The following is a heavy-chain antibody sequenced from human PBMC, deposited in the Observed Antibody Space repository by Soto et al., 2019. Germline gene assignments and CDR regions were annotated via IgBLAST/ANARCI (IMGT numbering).Heavy chain of an antibody. J-gene: IGHJ6*04. Sequence: PGESLTSSCAASVFTVSSKYMSWVRQAAGKGLEWVSLIQSGGPTYYADSVKGRFTISRDTSENTLHLQMDSLRAEDTAVYYCARDDVLCDGGRCYGVPLYVWGKGTTVTVSS. CDR3: ARDDVLCDGGRCYGVPLYV. CDR1: VFTVSSKY. D-gene: IGHD2-15*01. CDR2: IQSGGPT. V-gene: IGHV3-66*01.